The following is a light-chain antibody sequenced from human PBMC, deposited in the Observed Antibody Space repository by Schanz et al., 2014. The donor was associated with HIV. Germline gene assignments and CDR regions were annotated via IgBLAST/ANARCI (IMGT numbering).Light chain of an antibody. V-gene: IGKV1-39*01. CDR1: QSISSY. CDR2: AAS. CDR3: QQYRDRVT. J-gene: IGKJ1*01. Sequence: DIQMTQSPSSLSASVGDRVTITCRASQSISSYLNWYQQKPGRAPKLLIYAASSLQSGVPSRFSGSGSGTEFSLIMSCLQPDDFATYYCQQYRDRVTFGQGTKVE.